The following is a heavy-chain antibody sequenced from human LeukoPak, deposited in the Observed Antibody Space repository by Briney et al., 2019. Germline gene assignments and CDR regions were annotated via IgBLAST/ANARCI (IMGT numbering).Heavy chain of an antibody. D-gene: IGHD6-6*01. CDR1: GGSISSGSYY. CDR2: IYTSGST. Sequence: SQPLSLTCTVSGGSISSGSYYWSWIRQPAGKGLEWIGRIYTSGSTNYNPSLKSRVTISVDTSKNQFSLKLSSVTAADTAVYYCAREEYPRTFDYWGQGTLVTVSS. V-gene: IGHV4-61*02. CDR3: AREEYPRTFDY. J-gene: IGHJ4*02.